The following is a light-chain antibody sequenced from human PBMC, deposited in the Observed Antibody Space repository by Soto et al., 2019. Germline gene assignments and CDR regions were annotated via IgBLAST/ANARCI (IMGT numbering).Light chain of an antibody. V-gene: IGKV3D-20*01. CDR1: QSVSSSS. CDR3: QYYGSSPLT. CDR2: DAS. Sequence: EIVLTQSPATLSLSPWERATLSCGASQSVSSSSLAWYQQTPGLAPRLLIYDASKRVTGIPDRFSGSGSGTDFTLTISRLEPEDFAVYYCQYYGSSPLTFGQGTKVDIK. J-gene: IGKJ1*01.